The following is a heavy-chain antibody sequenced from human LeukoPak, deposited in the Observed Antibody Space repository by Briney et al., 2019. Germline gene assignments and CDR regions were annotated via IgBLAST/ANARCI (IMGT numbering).Heavy chain of an antibody. D-gene: IGHD5-18*01. CDR2: ISSSGSTI. Sequence: PGGSLRLSCAASGFTFSDYYMSWIRQAPGKGLEWVSYISSSGSTIYYADSVKGRFTISRDNAKNSLYLQMNSLRAEDTAVYYCAKDRTIQIWFDWYYFDYWGQGTLVTVSS. J-gene: IGHJ4*02. CDR1: GFTFSDYY. V-gene: IGHV3-11*04. CDR3: AKDRTIQIWFDWYYFDY.